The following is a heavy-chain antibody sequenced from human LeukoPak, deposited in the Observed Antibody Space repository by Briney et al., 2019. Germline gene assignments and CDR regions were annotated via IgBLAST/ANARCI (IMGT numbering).Heavy chain of an antibody. J-gene: IGHJ4*02. CDR2: IYYTGNT. V-gene: IGHV4-59*05. CDR3: TSGYFVHTFDF. D-gene: IGHD2-2*03. Sequence: LRLSCAASGFTFSSYEMNWVRQAPGKGLEWIGSIYYTGNTYYNPSLKTRAAISLDTSKHEFSLEMNSVTAADTSIYYCTSGYFVHTFDFWGQGTLVTVSS. CDR1: GFTFSSYE.